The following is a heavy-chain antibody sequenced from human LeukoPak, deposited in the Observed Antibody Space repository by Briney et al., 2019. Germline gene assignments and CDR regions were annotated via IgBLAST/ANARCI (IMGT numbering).Heavy chain of an antibody. CDR3: ARDFAWYYDSSGYYRAFDI. CDR2: IYLIGTT. Sequence: SETLSLTCTVSGYSISSGYYWGWIRQPPGKGLEWIGGIYLIGTTNYNPSLKGRVTITVDTSKNQFSLKLSSVTAADTAVYYCARDFAWYYDSSGYYRAFDIWGQGTMVTVSS. CDR1: GYSISSGYY. V-gene: IGHV4-38-2*02. D-gene: IGHD3-22*01. J-gene: IGHJ3*02.